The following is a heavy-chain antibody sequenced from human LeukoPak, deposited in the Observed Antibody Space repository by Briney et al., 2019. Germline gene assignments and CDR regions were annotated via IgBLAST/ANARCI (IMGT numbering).Heavy chain of an antibody. Sequence: GGSLRLSCAASGFTFSSYWMSWVRQAPGKGLEWVANINQDGSEKYYVDSVKGRFTFSRDNAKNSLYLQMNSLRAEDTAVYYCAKDPRGWSGYYPFDYWGQGTLVTVSS. V-gene: IGHV3-7*01. J-gene: IGHJ4*02. CDR1: GFTFSSYW. CDR3: AKDPRGWSGYYPFDY. D-gene: IGHD3-3*01. CDR2: INQDGSEK.